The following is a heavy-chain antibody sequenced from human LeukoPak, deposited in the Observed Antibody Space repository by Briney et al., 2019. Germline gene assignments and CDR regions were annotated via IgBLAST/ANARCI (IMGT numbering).Heavy chain of an antibody. CDR2: IGVYNGNT. CDR3: ARRVATIDPAAFDI. CDR1: GYMFISYG. V-gene: IGHV1-18*01. D-gene: IGHD5-12*01. Sequence: ASVKVSCKASGYMFISYGISWVRQAPGQGLEWMGWIGVYNGNTNYAQKLQDRVTMTTDTSTSTAYMELRSLRSDDTAVYYCARRVATIDPAAFDIWGQGTMVTVSS. J-gene: IGHJ3*02.